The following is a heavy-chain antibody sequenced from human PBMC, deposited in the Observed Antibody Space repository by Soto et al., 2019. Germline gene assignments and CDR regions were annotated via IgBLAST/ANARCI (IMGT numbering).Heavy chain of an antibody. J-gene: IGHJ6*02. D-gene: IGHD3-10*01. CDR2: ISWDGGST. CDR3: AKDIHAFWVRGVTYYYGMDV. Sequence: GGSLRLSCAASGFTFDDYAMHWVRQAPGKGLEWVSLISWDGGSTYYADSVKGRFTISRDNSKNSLYLQMNSLRAEDTALYYCAKDIHAFWVRGVTYYYGMDVWGQGTTVTVSS. CDR1: GFTFDDYA. V-gene: IGHV3-43D*04.